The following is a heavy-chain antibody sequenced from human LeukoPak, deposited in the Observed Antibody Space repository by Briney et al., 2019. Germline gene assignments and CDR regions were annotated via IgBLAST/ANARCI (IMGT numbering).Heavy chain of an antibody. CDR1: GGTFSSYA. V-gene: IGHV1-69*05. CDR3: ATDLGYCSSTSCYGHYYYYYMDV. Sequence: ASVKVSCKASGGTFSSYAISWVRQAPGQGLEWMGGIIPIFGTANYTQKFQGRVTITTDESTSTAYMELSSLRSEDTAVYYCATDLGYCSSTSCYGHYYYYYMDVWGKGTTVTVSS. J-gene: IGHJ6*03. D-gene: IGHD2-2*01. CDR2: IIPIFGTA.